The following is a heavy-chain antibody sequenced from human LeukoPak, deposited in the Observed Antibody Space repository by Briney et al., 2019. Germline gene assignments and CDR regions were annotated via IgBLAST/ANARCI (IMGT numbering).Heavy chain of an antibody. Sequence: SETLSLTCTVSGGSISSYYWSWIRQPPGKGLEWIGYIYYSGSTNYNPSLKSRGTISVDTSKNQFSLKLSSVTAADTAVYYCARDRDSSGYSAFDIWGQGTMVTVSS. D-gene: IGHD3-22*01. CDR3: ARDRDSSGYSAFDI. CDR2: IYYSGST. CDR1: GGSISSYY. V-gene: IGHV4-59*01. J-gene: IGHJ3*02.